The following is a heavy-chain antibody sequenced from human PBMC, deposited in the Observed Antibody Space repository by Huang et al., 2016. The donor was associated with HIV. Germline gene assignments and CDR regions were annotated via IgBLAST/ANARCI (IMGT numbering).Heavy chain of an antibody. J-gene: IGHJ1*01. CDR2: ISYDGSNK. Sequence: QVQLVESGGGVVQPGRSLRLSCAASGFTFSSYGMHWVCQAPGKGLEGVAVISYDGSNKYYSDSVRGRFTISRDNSKNTLYLQMNSLRAEDTAVYYCAKVATYTFCGGDCYEEYFQHWGQGTLVTVSS. CDR3: AKVATYTFCGGDCYEEYFQH. CDR1: GFTFSSYG. V-gene: IGHV3-30*18. D-gene: IGHD2-21*02.